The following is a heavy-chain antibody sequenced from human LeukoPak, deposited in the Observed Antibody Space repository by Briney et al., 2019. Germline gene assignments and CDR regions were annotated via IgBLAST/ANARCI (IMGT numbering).Heavy chain of an antibody. J-gene: IGHJ4*02. Sequence: PGGSLRLSCAASGFTFSSYSMNWVRQAPGKGLEWVSYISSSSSTIYYADSVKGRFTISGDNAKNSLYLQMNSLRAEDTAVYYCARVLASVARYFDYWGQGTLVTVSS. CDR2: ISSSSSTI. CDR1: GFTFSSYS. V-gene: IGHV3-48*01. CDR3: ARVLASVARYFDY.